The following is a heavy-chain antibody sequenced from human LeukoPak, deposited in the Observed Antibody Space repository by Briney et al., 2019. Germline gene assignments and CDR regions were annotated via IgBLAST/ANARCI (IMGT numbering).Heavy chain of an antibody. CDR2: IKQDGSEK. V-gene: IGHV3-7*01. D-gene: IGHD5-18*01. Sequence: GGSPRLSCAASGFTFSSYWMSWVRQAPGKGLEWVANIKQDGSEKYYVDSVKGRFTISRDNAKNSLYLQMNSLRAEDTIVYYCARVGDTAMYYYMDVWGKGTTVTVSS. J-gene: IGHJ6*03. CDR3: ARVGDTAMYYYMDV. CDR1: GFTFSSYW.